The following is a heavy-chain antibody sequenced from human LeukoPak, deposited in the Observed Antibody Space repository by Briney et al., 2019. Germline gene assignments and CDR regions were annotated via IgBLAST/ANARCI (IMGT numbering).Heavy chain of an antibody. CDR3: AKEDGYSYGFLAS. D-gene: IGHD5-18*01. J-gene: IGHJ5*02. V-gene: IGHV3-30*18. Sequence: GGSLRLSCPASGFTFSSYGMHWVRQAPGKGLEWVAVISYDGSNKYYADSVKGRFTISRDNSKNTLYLQMNSLRAEDTAVYYCAKEDGYSYGFLASWGQGTLVTVSS. CDR2: ISYDGSNK. CDR1: GFTFSSYG.